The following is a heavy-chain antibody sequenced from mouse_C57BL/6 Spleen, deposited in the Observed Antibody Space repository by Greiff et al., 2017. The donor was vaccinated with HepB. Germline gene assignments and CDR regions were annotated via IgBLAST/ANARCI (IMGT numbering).Heavy chain of an antibody. D-gene: IGHD2-2*01. Sequence: EVKLMESGGGLVKPGGSLKLSCAASGFTFSSYAMSWVRQTPEKRLEWVATISDGGSYTYYPDNVKGRFTISRDNAKNNLYLQMSHLKSEDTAMYYCARDVGYYFDYWGQGTTLTVSS. CDR2: ISDGGSYT. V-gene: IGHV5-4*01. CDR1: GFTFSSYA. CDR3: ARDVGYYFDY. J-gene: IGHJ2*01.